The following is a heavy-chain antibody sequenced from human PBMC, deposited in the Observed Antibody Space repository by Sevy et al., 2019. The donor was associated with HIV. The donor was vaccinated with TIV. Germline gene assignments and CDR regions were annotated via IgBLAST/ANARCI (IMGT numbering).Heavy chain of an antibody. D-gene: IGHD3-3*01. J-gene: IGHJ6*02. CDR3: VKDPPYYDFWSGHYGMDV. V-gene: IGHV3-64D*06. Sequence: GGSLRLPCSASGFTFSSYAMHWVRQAPGKGLEYVSAISSNGGSTYYADSVKGRFTISRDNSKNTLYLQMSSLRAEDTAVYYCVKDPPYYDFWSGHYGMDVWGQGTTVTVSS. CDR1: GFTFSSYA. CDR2: ISSNGGST.